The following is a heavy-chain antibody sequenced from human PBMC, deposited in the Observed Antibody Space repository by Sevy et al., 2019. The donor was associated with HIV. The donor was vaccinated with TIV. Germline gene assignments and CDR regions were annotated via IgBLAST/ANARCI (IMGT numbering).Heavy chain of an antibody. V-gene: IGHV4-59*08. CDR1: GGSLNSYF. J-gene: IGHJ4*02. CDR3: AGHPSVYGASLVFDS. Sequence: SETLSLTCTVSGGSLNSYFWSWIRQPPGKGLEWVGYIYYSGTTNYSPSLKSRVTMSVDTSKRQFSRRLNSVTAADPAVYYCAGHPSVYGASLVFDSWGQGALVTVSS. CDR2: IYYSGTT. D-gene: IGHD4-17*01.